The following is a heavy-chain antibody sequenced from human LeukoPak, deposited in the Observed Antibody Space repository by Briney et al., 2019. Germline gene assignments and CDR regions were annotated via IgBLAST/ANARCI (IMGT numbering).Heavy chain of an antibody. CDR3: ARELYYDGSGFRYFQH. V-gene: IGHV4-4*07. CDR1: GGSISSYY. D-gene: IGHD3-22*01. CDR2: IYSSGST. Sequence: SETLSLTCTVSGGSISSYYWSWIRQPAGKGLEWIGRIYSSGSTNYNPSLKSRVTMSVDASKNQFSLKLSSVTAADTGVYYCARELYYDGSGFRYFQHWGQGTLVTVSS. J-gene: IGHJ1*01.